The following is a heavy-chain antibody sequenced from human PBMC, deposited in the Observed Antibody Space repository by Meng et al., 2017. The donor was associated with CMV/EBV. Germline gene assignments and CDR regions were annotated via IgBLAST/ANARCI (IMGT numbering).Heavy chain of an antibody. D-gene: IGHD2-21*01. J-gene: IGHJ4*01. V-gene: IGHV1-18*01. CDR2: ISVYNGHT. CDR3: ARGVPLGIIYSFDY. CDR1: GYTFTGYG. Sequence: QVLLVQSVVEVKKSEASAKVSGKASGYTFTGYGISWVRQAPGQGLEWMGWISVYNGHTNFAQNLQGRVTMTTDTSTNTAYVELRSLRSDDTAIYYCARGVPLGIIYSFDYWGQGTLVTVFS.